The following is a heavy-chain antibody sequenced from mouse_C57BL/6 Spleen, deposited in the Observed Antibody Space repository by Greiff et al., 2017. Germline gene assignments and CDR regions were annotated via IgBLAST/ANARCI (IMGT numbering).Heavy chain of an antibody. CDR2: IDPSGSYT. J-gene: IGHJ3*01. V-gene: IGHV1-59*01. CDR1: GYTFTSYW. CDR3: ARSEITTVVEGAWFAY. D-gene: IGHD1-1*01. Sequence: QVQLQQPGAELVRPGTSVKLSCKASGYTFTSYWMHWVKQRPGQGLEWIGVIDPSGSYTNYHQKFKGKATLTVDTSSSTAYMQLSSLTSEDSAVYYCARSEITTVVEGAWFAYWGQGTLVTVSA.